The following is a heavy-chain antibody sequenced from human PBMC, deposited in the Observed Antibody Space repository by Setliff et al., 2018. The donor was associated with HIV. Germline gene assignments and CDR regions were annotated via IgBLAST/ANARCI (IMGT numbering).Heavy chain of an antibody. V-gene: IGHV3-74*01. Sequence: GGSLRLSCAASGFTVSSHYMTWVRQAPGQGLVWVSGINNDTTTTTYADSVKGRFSISRDNAKNTLYLQMNGLRGEDTAVYYCAMFSSSSGWGQGTQVTVSS. J-gene: IGHJ4*02. CDR1: GFTVSSHY. CDR2: INNDTTTT. CDR3: AMFSSSSG. D-gene: IGHD6-6*01.